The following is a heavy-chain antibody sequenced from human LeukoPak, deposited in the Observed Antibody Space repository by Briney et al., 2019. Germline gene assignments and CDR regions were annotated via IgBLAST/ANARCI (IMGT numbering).Heavy chain of an antibody. J-gene: IGHJ6*03. Sequence: SETLSLTCAVYGGSFSGYYWSWIRQPPGKGLEWIGEISHSETTNYNPSLKSRVTISVDTSKNQFPLKLSSVTAADTAVYYCARGKLGSSGWRAAYMDVWGKGTTVTASS. CDR1: GGSFSGYY. D-gene: IGHD6-19*01. CDR3: ARGKLGSSGWRAAYMDV. V-gene: IGHV4-34*01. CDR2: ISHSETT.